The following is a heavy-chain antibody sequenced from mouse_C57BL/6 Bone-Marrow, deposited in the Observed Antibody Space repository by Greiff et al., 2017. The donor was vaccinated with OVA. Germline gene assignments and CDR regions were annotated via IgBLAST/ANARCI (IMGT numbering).Heavy chain of an antibody. CDR1: GYSFTGYY. V-gene: IGHV1-42*01. CDR3: ARETMDY. CDR2: INPSTGGT. J-gene: IGHJ4*01. Sequence: VQLQQSGPELVKPGASVKISCKASGYSFTGYYINWVKQSPEKSLEWIGEINPSTGGTTYNQKFKAKATLTVDKSSSTAYMQLKSLTSEDSAVYYCARETMDYWGQGTSVTVSS.